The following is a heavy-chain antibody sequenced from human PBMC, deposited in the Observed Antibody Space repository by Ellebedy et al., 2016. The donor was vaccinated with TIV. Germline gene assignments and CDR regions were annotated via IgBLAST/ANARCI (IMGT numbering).Heavy chain of an antibody. Sequence: GGSLRLSCAASGFTFSSYAMHWVRQAPGKGLEWVAVISYDGSNKYYADSVKGRFTISRDNSKNTLYLQMNSLRAEDTTVYYCARDEGIQLWSLSVCMDVWGQGTTVTVSS. D-gene: IGHD5-18*01. CDR2: ISYDGSNK. J-gene: IGHJ6*02. V-gene: IGHV3-30-3*01. CDR3: ARDEGIQLWSLSVCMDV. CDR1: GFTFSSYA.